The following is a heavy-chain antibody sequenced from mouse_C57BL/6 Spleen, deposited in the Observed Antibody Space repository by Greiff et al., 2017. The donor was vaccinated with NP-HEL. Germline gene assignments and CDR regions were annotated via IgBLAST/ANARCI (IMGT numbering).Heavy chain of an antibody. CDR1: GFNIKNTY. V-gene: IGHV14-3*01. J-gene: IGHJ2*01. CDR2: IDPANGNT. D-gene: IGHD1-1*01. Sequence: VTLKESVAELVRPGASVKLSCTASGFNIKNTYMHWVKQRPEQGLEWIGRIDPANGNTKYAPKFQGKATITADTSSNTAYLQLSSLTSEDTAIYYCARSSYGYGSSSYYFDYWGQGTTLTVSS. CDR3: ARSSYGYGSSSYYFDY.